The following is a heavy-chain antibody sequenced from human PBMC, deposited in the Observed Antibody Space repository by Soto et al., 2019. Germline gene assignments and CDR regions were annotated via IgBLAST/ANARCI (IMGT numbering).Heavy chain of an antibody. CDR2: IYYSGST. CDR1: GGSISSYY. V-gene: IGHV4-59*01. CDR3: ARELELDGMDV. Sequence: PSEALSLTCTVSGGSISSYYWSWIRQPPGKGLEWIGYIYYSGSTNYNPSLKSRVTISVDTSKNQFSLKLSSVTAADTAVYYCARELELDGMDVWGQGTTVTVSS. D-gene: IGHD1-7*01. J-gene: IGHJ6*02.